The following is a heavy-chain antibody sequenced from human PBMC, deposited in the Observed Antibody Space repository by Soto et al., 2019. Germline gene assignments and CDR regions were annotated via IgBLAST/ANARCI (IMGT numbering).Heavy chain of an antibody. Sequence: QVQLVESGGGVVQPGSSLRLSCAASGFTFSNYAMHWVRQAPGKGLEWVAVISYLGSNKYYGDSVKGRFTISRDNPKNALYLQMSSLTAEDTAVYFCAKDGAEMAASGGMDVWGQGTTVIVSS. V-gene: IGHV3-30*18. J-gene: IGHJ6*02. CDR1: GFTFSNYA. D-gene: IGHD6-19*01. CDR2: ISYLGSNK. CDR3: AKDGAEMAASGGMDV.